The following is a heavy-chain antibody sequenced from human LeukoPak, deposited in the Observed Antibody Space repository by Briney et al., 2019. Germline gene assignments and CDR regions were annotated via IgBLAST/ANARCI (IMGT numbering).Heavy chain of an antibody. D-gene: IGHD5-18*01. Sequence: GGSLRLSCAASGFTFSSYAMSWVRQAPGKGLEWVSAISGSGGSTYYADSVKGRFTISRDNSKNTLYLQMNSLRAEDTAVYYCAKCRGYSYAFPDAFDIWGQGTVVTISS. CDR2: ISGSGGST. CDR3: AKCRGYSYAFPDAFDI. V-gene: IGHV3-23*01. J-gene: IGHJ3*02. CDR1: GFTFSSYA.